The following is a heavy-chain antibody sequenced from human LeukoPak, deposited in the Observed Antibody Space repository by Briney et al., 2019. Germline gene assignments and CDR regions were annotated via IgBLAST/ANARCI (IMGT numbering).Heavy chain of an antibody. CDR3: AGYCSGGSCYSTY. Sequence: PGGSLRLSCAASGFTFSDYYMSWIRQAPGKGLEWVSYISSSGSTIYYEDSVKGRFTISRDNAKNSLYLQMNSLRAEDTAVYYCAGYCSGGSCYSTYWGQGTLVTVSS. V-gene: IGHV3-11*01. CDR1: GFTFSDYY. J-gene: IGHJ4*02. D-gene: IGHD2-15*01. CDR2: ISSSGSTI.